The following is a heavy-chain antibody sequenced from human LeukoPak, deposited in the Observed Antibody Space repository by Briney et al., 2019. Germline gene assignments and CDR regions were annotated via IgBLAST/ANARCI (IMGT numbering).Heavy chain of an antibody. V-gene: IGHV3-48*03. CDR3: VRDHPGYNYAHGFDF. J-gene: IGHJ4*02. Sequence: GGSLRLSCAASGFTFSSYEMNWVRQAPGKGLEWVSYIGNSGSTIYYADSVKGRFTISRDNAKNSLFLQMNSLRAEDTAVYYCVRDHPGYNYAHGFDFWGQGTLVTVSS. CDR2: IGNSGSTI. CDR1: GFTFSSYE. D-gene: IGHD5-18*01.